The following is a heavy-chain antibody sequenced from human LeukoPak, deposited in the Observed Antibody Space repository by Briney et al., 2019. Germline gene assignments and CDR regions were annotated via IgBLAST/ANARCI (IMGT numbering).Heavy chain of an antibody. D-gene: IGHD2-15*01. J-gene: IGHJ4*02. CDR1: GFTFSVYS. Sequence: GGSLRLSCAASGFTFSVYSMNWVRQAPGKGLEWVSYITSSSSTIYYADSVKGRFTISRDNAKNSLYLQMNSLRAEDTAVYYCAKGYCIDNKCSNYDYWGQGMLVTVSS. V-gene: IGHV3-48*04. CDR2: ITSSSSTI. CDR3: AKGYCIDNKCSNYDY.